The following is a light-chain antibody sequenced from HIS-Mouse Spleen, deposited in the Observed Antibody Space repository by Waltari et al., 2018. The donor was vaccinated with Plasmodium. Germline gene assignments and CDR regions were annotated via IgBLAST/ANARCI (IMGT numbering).Light chain of an antibody. Sequence: DIQMTQTPSTLSASVGDRVTITCRSSTSISSWLAWYQQKPGKAPKLLIYKASSLESGVPSRFGGSGSGTEFTLTISSLQPDDFATYYCQQYNSYSWTFGQGTKVEIK. CDR2: KAS. CDR3: QQYNSYSWT. CDR1: TSISSW. J-gene: IGKJ1*01. V-gene: IGKV1-5*03.